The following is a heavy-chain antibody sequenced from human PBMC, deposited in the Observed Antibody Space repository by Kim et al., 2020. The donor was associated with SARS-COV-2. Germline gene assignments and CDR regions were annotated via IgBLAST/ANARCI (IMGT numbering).Heavy chain of an antibody. J-gene: IGHJ2*01. Sequence: SETLSLTCTVSGGSISSYYWSWIRQPAGKGLEWIGRIYTSGSTNYNPSLKSRVTMSVDTSKNQFSLKLSSVTAADTAVYYCARERRAEVPDYYDSSGYYYGGWYFDLWGRGTLVTVSS. CDR1: GGSISSYY. CDR2: IYTSGST. CDR3: ARERRAEVPDYYDSSGYYYGGWYFDL. V-gene: IGHV4-4*07. D-gene: IGHD3-22*01.